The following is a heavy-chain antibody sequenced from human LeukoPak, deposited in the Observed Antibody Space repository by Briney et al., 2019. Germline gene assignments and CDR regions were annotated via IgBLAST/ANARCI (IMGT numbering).Heavy chain of an antibody. J-gene: IGHJ3*02. CDR1: GFTFSSYS. Sequence: PGGSLRLSCAPSGFTFSSYSMNWVRQAPGKGLEWVSSISSSSSYIFYADSVKGRFSLPRDNAKNSLYLQMNSLRAEDTAVYYCARVPSRYCGGDCYHDAFDIWGQGTMVTASS. CDR3: ARVPSRYCGGDCYHDAFDI. D-gene: IGHD2-21*02. V-gene: IGHV3-21*01. CDR2: ISSSSSYI.